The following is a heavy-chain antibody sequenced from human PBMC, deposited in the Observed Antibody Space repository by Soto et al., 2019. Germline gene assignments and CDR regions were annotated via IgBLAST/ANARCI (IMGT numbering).Heavy chain of an antibody. CDR3: ARDRRIGYSYGHDAFDI. J-gene: IGHJ3*02. CDR1: GFTFSDYY. V-gene: IGHV3-11*06. D-gene: IGHD5-18*01. Sequence: PGGSLRLSCAASGFTFSDYYMSWIRQAPGKGLEWVSYISSSSSYTNYADSVKGRFTISRDNAKNSLYLQMNSLRAEDTAVYYCARDRRIGYSYGHDAFDIWGQGTMVTVSS. CDR2: ISSSSSYT.